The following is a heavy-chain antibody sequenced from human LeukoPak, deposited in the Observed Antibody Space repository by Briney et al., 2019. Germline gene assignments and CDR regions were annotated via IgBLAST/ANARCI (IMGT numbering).Heavy chain of an antibody. CDR3: TRDGDTTMVGGYYYYMDV. Sequence: PGGSLRLSCAASGFTVSSNYMNWVRQAPGKGLEWVSSITSSSSYIYYADSVKGRFTISRDNAKNSLYLQMNSLRAEDTAVYYCTRDGDTTMVGGYYYYMDVWGKGTTVTVSS. CDR1: GFTVSSNY. J-gene: IGHJ6*03. D-gene: IGHD5-18*01. CDR2: ITSSSSYI. V-gene: IGHV3-21*01.